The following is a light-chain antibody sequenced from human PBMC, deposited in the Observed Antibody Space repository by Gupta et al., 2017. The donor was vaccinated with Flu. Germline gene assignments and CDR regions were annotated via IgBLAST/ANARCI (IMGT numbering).Light chain of an antibody. Sequence: SSELTQDPAVSVALGQTVRITFQGDSLRSNYASWYQQKLGQAPVLVIYGKNNRPSGIPDRFFGSSSGNTASLTITGAQAEDEADYYCNSRDSRGKHVVFGGGTRLTVL. J-gene: IGLJ2*01. CDR2: GKN. CDR3: NSRDSRGKHVV. V-gene: IGLV3-19*01. CDR1: SLRSNY.